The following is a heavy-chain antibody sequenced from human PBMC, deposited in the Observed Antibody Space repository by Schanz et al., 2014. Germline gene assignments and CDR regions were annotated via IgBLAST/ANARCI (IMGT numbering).Heavy chain of an antibody. J-gene: IGHJ4*02. V-gene: IGHV3-23*04. D-gene: IGHD3-16*01. Sequence: EVQLVESGGGLVQPGGSLRLSCAASGFTFSSYAMSWVRQAPGKGLEWVSAISGNGGSTYFADSVKGRFTISRDSARNSLYLQMSSLRAEDTAVYYCARGTPFLCDYWGQGTLVTVSS. CDR2: ISGNGGST. CDR1: GFTFSSYA. CDR3: ARGTPFLCDY.